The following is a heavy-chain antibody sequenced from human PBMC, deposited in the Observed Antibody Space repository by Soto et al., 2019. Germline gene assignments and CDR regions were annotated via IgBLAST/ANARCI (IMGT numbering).Heavy chain of an antibody. D-gene: IGHD3-22*01. V-gene: IGHV1-69*13. CDR2: IIPIFGTA. CDR3: ARAGYYDSSGYSRWFDP. CDR1: GGTFSSYA. J-gene: IGHJ5*02. Sequence: ASVKVSCKASGGTFSSYAISWVRQAPGQGLEWMGGIIPIFGTANYAQKFQGRVTITADESTSTAYMELSSLRSEDTAVYYCARAGYYDSSGYSRWFDPWGQGTLVTV.